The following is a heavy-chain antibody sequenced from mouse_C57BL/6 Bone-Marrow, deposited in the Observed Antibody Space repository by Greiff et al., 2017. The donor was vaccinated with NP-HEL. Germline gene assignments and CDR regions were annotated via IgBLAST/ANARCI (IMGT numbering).Heavy chain of an antibody. V-gene: IGHV1-81*01. J-gene: IGHJ3*01. CDR1: GYTFTSYG. CDR3: ARHFAY. CDR2: IYPRSGNT. Sequence: VKLVESGAELARPGASVKLSCKASGYTFTSYGISWVKQRTGQGLEWIGEIYPRSGNTYYNEKFKGKATLTADKSSSTAYMELRSLTSEDSAVYVCARHFAYWGQGTLVTVSA.